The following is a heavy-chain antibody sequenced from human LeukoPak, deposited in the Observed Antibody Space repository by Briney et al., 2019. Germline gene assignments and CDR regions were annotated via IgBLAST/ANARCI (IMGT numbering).Heavy chain of an antibody. CDR1: GGSISSGDYY. V-gene: IGHV4-30-4*01. CDR3: VRITIFGVVIPYGMDV. J-gene: IGHJ6*02. Sequence: PSQTLSLTCTVSGGSISSGDYYWSWIRQPSGKGLEWIGYIYYSGSTYYNPSLKSRVTISVDTSKNQFSLKLSSVTAADTAVYYCVRITIFGVVIPYGMDVWGQGTTVTVSS. D-gene: IGHD3-3*01. CDR2: IYYSGST.